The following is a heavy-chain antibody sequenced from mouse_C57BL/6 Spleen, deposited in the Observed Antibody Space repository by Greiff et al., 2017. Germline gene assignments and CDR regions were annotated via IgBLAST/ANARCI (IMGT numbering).Heavy chain of an antibody. CDR1: GYSFTGYY. J-gene: IGHJ1*03. CDR2: INPSTGGT. D-gene: IGHD1-1*01. CDR3: ARRDYGSSYWYFDV. V-gene: IGHV1-42*01. Sequence: VQLQQSGPELVKPGASVKISCKASGYSFTGYYMNWVKQSPEKSLEWIGEINPSTGGTTYNQKFKAKATLTVDKSSSTAYMQLKSLTSEDSAVYYWARRDYGSSYWYFDVWGTGTTVTVSS.